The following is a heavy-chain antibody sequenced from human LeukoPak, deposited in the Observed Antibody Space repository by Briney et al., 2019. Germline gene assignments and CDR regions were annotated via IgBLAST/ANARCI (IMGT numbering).Heavy chain of an antibody. D-gene: IGHD1-1*01. Sequence: PGRSLRLSCAASGFTFSSYGMHWVRQAPGKGLEWVAVISYDGSNKYYADSVKGRFTISRDNFQKTLYLQMKSLRAEDTAVYYCAKKGPPWNWGSGDDAFDIWGQGTMVTVSS. CDR3: AKKGPPWNWGSGDDAFDI. CDR2: ISYDGSNK. V-gene: IGHV3-30*18. CDR1: GFTFSSYG. J-gene: IGHJ3*02.